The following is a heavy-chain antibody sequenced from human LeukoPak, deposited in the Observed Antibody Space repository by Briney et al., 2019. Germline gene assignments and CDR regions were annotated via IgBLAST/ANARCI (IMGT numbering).Heavy chain of an antibody. CDR3: ARDSGTGMAAAGQSYFDY. J-gene: IGHJ4*02. CDR2: ISYDGSNK. V-gene: IGHV3-30-3*01. CDR1: GFTFSSYA. Sequence: GGSLRLSCAASGFTFSSYAMHWVRQAPGKGLEWVAVISYDGSNKYYADSVKGRFTISRDNSKNTLYLQMNSLRAEDTAVYYCARDSGTGMAAAGQSYFDYWGQGTLVTVSS. D-gene: IGHD6-13*01.